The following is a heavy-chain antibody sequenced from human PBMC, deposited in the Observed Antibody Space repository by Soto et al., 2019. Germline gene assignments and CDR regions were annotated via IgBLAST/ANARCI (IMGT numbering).Heavy chain of an antibody. CDR2: IYYSGST. J-gene: IGHJ4*02. D-gene: IGHD3-10*01. Sequence: QVQLQESGPGLVKPSQTLSLTCTVSGGSISSGDYYWGWIRQPPGKGLEWIGYIYYSGSTYYNPSLKIRVTISVDTSKNQFSLKLSTVPPADTAVYYCARVGGFGATTIDYWGQGTLVTVSS. V-gene: IGHV4-30-4*01. CDR3: ARVGGFGATTIDY. CDR1: GGSISSGDYY.